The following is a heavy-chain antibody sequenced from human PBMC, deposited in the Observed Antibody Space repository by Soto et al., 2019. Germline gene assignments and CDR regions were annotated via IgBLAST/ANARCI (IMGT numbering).Heavy chain of an antibody. CDR2: IYYSGST. CDR1: GGSISSSSYY. V-gene: IGHV4-39*01. CDR3: ASPRIRHYDAFDI. D-gene: IGHD3-16*01. J-gene: IGHJ3*02. Sequence: NPSETLSLTCTVSGGSISSSSYYWGWIRQPPGKGLEWIGSIYYSGSTYYNPSLKSRVTISVDTSKNQFSLKLSSVTAADTAVYYCASPRIRHYDAFDIWGQGTMVTVSS.